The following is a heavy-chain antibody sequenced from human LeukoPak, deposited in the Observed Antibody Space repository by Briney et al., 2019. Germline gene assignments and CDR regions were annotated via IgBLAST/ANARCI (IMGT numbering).Heavy chain of an antibody. Sequence: PGGSLKLSCAASGFTFSSYSLNWVRQAPGKGLEWVAVISYDGSNKYYADSVKGRFTISRDNSKNTLYLQMNSLRAEDTAVYYCARDYCSSTSCYGLDVWGQGTTVTVSS. V-gene: IGHV3-30*03. D-gene: IGHD2-2*01. CDR2: ISYDGSNK. J-gene: IGHJ6*02. CDR1: GFTFSSYS. CDR3: ARDYCSSTSCYGLDV.